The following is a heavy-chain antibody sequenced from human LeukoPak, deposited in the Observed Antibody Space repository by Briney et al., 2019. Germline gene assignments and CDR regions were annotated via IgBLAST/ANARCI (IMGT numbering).Heavy chain of an antibody. Sequence: QPGGSLRLSCAASGFTLSSYAMTWVRQAPGKGLEWVSAISASGTTNYADSVKGRFTISRDNSRNTLYLQMNSLRAEDTAVYYCAKDRFYLCSGSYFWGQGTLVTVSS. CDR1: GFTLSSYA. CDR2: ISASGTT. J-gene: IGHJ4*02. V-gene: IGHV3-23*01. CDR3: AKDRFYLCSGSYF. D-gene: IGHD1-26*01.